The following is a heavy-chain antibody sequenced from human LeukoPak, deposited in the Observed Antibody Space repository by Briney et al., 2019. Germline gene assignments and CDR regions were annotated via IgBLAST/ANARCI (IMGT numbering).Heavy chain of an antibody. V-gene: IGHV1-69*04. J-gene: IGHJ4*02. Sequence: SVKVSCKASGGTFSSYAISWVRQAPGQGLEWMGRIIPILGIANYAQKFQGRVTITADKSTSTAYMELSSLRSEDTAVYYCARRHYGGDPGDFDYWGQGTLVTVSS. CDR2: IIPILGIA. CDR3: ARRHYGGDPGDFDY. CDR1: GGTFSSYA. D-gene: IGHD2-21*02.